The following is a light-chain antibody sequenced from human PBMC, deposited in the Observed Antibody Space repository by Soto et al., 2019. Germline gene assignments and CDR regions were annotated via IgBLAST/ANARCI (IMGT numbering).Light chain of an antibody. CDR2: RSS. Sequence: ILMSQSPSSLSASVGDRVTITCRASQDLDNWLAWYQQKPGKAPQLLIYRSSTFKTGVPSRFSGFCSGTEYTLNINGLPPDDFETYYCQQYSSYWTFGQGTTVEI. CDR3: QQYSSYWT. J-gene: IGKJ1*01. V-gene: IGKV1-5*03. CDR1: QDLDNW.